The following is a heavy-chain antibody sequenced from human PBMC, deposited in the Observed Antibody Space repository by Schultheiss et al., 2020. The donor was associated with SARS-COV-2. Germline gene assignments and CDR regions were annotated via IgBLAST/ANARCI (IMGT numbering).Heavy chain of an antibody. J-gene: IGHJ4*02. CDR2: ISGSGAGA. Sequence: GGSLRLSCAASGFTFSSYSMNWVRQAPGKGLEWVSAISGSGAGANNADSVKGRFAISRDNSKKTLYLQMHSLRAEDTAVYYCAKDLFHDDTSGFDYWGQGTLVTVSS. V-gene: IGHV3-23*01. CDR1: GFTFSSYS. CDR3: AKDLFHDDTSGFDY. D-gene: IGHD3-22*01.